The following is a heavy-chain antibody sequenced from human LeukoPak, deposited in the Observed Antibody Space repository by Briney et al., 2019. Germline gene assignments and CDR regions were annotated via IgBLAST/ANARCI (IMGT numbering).Heavy chain of an antibody. CDR1: GYTFTSYG. Sequence: ASVKVSCKASGYTFTSYGISWVRQAPGQGLEWMGWISAYNGNTNYAQKLQGRVTMTTDTSTSTAYMELRSLRSDDTAVYYCARDQGRRHCSSTSCHTNWFDPWGQGTLVTVSS. CDR3: ARDQGRRHCSSTSCHTNWFDP. J-gene: IGHJ5*02. D-gene: IGHD2-2*02. CDR2: ISAYNGNT. V-gene: IGHV1-18*01.